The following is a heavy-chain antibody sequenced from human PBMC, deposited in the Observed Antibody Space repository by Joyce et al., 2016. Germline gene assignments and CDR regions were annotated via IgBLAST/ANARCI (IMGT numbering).Heavy chain of an antibody. Sequence: QVQLQESGPGLVKPSQTLSLTCSVSGASVTIDDYYWIGMRQHPGEALGWIGYIHGSGSAYYTSSLESRCTIAVDTSKNHFSLKLTSVTAADTAVYYCASFPRGISGSTFYFDHWGQGILVTVSS. V-gene: IGHV4-31*03. CDR2: IHGSGSA. CDR3: ASFPRGISGSTFYFDH. J-gene: IGHJ4*02. D-gene: IGHD5-12*01. CDR1: GASVTIDDYY.